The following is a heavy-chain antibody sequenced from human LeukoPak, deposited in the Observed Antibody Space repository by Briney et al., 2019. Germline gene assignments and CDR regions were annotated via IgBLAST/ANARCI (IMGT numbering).Heavy chain of an antibody. CDR2: INHSGST. Sequence: PSETLSLTCAVYGGSFSGYYWSWIRQPPGKGLEWIGEINHSGSTNYNPSLKSRVTISVDTSKNQFSLKLSPVTAADTAVYYCAREFSGNFNYFDYWGQGTLVTVSS. CDR3: AREFSGNFNYFDY. D-gene: IGHD3-10*01. CDR1: GGSFSGYY. J-gene: IGHJ4*02. V-gene: IGHV4-34*01.